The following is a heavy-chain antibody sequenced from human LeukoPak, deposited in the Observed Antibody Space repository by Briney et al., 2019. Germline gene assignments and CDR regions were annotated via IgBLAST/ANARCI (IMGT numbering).Heavy chain of an antibody. CDR1: GGSISSSSYY. D-gene: IGHD1/OR15-1a*01. J-gene: IGHJ4*02. Sequence: SETLSLTCTVSGGSISSSSYYWGWIRQPPGKGLEWIGSIYYSGSTYYNPSLKSRVTISVDTSNNQFSLKLSSVTAADTAVYYCARGARTFDYWGQGTLVTVSS. CDR3: ARGARTFDY. V-gene: IGHV4-39*07. CDR2: IYYSGST.